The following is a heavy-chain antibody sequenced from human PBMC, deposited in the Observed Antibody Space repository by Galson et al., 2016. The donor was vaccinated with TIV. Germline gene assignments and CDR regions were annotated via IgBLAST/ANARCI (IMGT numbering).Heavy chain of an antibody. D-gene: IGHD4-23*01. CDR1: GFTFNNYA. CDR2: ISGSGGVT. CDR3: AKRINYGGDAFEN. J-gene: IGHJ3*02. Sequence: SLRLSCAASGFTFNNYAMSWVRQAPGKGLEWVSGISGSGGVTYFADSVKGRFTISRDNSKNTLYLQLNSLRAKDTAVYYCAKRINYGGDAFENWGQGTIVTVSS. V-gene: IGHV3-23*01.